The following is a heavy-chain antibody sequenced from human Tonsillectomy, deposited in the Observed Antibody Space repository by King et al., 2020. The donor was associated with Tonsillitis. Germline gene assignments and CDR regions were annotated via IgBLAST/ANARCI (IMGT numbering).Heavy chain of an antibody. CDR3: ASFTLGGTTSGHDY. V-gene: IGHV3-30-3*01. CDR2: ISYDGSNK. D-gene: IGHD2-15*01. Sequence: VQLVESGGGVVQPRRSLRLSCAASGFTFSSYAMHWVRQAPGKGLEWVAVISYDGSNKYYADSVKGRFTISRDNSKNTLYLQMNSLRAEDTAVYYCASFTLGGTTSGHDYWGQGTLVTVSS. J-gene: IGHJ4*02. CDR1: GFTFSSYA.